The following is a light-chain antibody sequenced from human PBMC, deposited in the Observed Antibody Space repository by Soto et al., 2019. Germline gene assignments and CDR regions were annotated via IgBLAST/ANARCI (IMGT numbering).Light chain of an antibody. CDR2: GAS. Sequence: EIVLTQSPGTLSLSPGERATLSCRASQSVSSSYLAWYQQTPGQAPRLLIYGASSRATGIPDRFSGSGSGTDYILTISRLEPEDVAVYYCQQYGSSPPYTFGQGTKLEIK. V-gene: IGKV3-20*01. CDR3: QQYGSSPPYT. CDR1: QSVSSSY. J-gene: IGKJ2*01.